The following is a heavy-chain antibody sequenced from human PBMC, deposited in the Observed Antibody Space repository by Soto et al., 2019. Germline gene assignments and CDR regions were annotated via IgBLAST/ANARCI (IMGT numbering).Heavy chain of an antibody. D-gene: IGHD2-15*01. CDR3: ARGLPSDCSGGSCYVNWFDP. V-gene: IGHV4-34*01. Sequence: SETLSLTCAVYGGSFSGYYWSWIRQPPGKGLEWIGEINHSGSTNYNPSLKSRVTISVDTSKNQFSLKLSSVTAADTAVYYCARGLPSDCSGGSCYVNWFDPWGQGTLVTVSS. CDR1: GGSFSGYY. J-gene: IGHJ5*02. CDR2: INHSGST.